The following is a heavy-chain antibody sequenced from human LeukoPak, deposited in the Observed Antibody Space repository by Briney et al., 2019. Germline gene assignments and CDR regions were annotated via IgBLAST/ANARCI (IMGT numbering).Heavy chain of an antibody. CDR3: ATATQPRGYFLH. V-gene: IGHV1-18*01. Sequence: ASVKVSCKASGYTFSTYSLAWVRHAPGHSLEWMGWISVNNGVTNYAQSFQDRVTLTRDTSTNTAYLEMRSLRSDDTAIIYCATATQPRGYFLHWGQGTLVTVSS. D-gene: IGHD2-2*01. CDR1: GYTFSTYS. CDR2: ISVNNGVT. J-gene: IGHJ1*01.